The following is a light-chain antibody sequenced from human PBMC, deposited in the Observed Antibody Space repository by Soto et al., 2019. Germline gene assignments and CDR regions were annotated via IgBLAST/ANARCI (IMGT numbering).Light chain of an antibody. J-gene: IGKJ1*01. Sequence: EIVLTQSPGTLSLSPGERATLSCRASQSVSNSYLVWYQQKPGQAPRLLIYGASSRATSIPDRFSGSGSGRDFTLIISRLEPEDFAVYYCQQYGSSPPTFGQGTKVEIK. CDR2: GAS. CDR3: QQYGSSPPT. CDR1: QSVSNSY. V-gene: IGKV3-20*01.